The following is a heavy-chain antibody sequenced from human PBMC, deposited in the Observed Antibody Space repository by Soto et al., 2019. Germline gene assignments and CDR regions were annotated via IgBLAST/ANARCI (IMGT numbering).Heavy chain of an antibody. CDR2: ISYDGSDK. CDR3: ANWAREQEVEDY. CDR1: GFTFSNYA. D-gene: IGHD6-13*01. V-gene: IGHV3-30*18. J-gene: IGHJ4*02. Sequence: QVQLVESGGGVVQSGGSLRLSCAASGFTFSNYAMHWVRQAPGKGLEWVAFISYDGSDKDYADSVKGRFTISRDNSKNTLYLQMNSLRPEDTAIYYCANWAREQEVEDYWGQGTLVTVSS.